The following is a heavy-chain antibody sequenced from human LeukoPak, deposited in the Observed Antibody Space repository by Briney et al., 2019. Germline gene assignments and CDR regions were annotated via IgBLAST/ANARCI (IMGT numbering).Heavy chain of an antibody. CDR1: GGSISSYN. J-gene: IGHJ5*02. D-gene: IGHD3-9*01. Sequence: PSETLSLTCTVSGGSISSYNWCWIRQPPRKGLEWMGNISYSGSTNSNPSLNSRVTISVDTSKNQYSLMLSSVTAADTAVYYCARHVRDYDILTGYYTSWFDPWGQGTLVTVSS. CDR3: ARHVRDYDILTGYYTSWFDP. V-gene: IGHV4-59*08. CDR2: ISYSGST.